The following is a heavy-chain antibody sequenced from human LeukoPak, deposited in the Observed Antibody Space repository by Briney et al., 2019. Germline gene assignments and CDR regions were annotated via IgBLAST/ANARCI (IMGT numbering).Heavy chain of an antibody. D-gene: IGHD3-16*01. CDR2: ISGSGGDT. V-gene: IGHV3-23*01. Sequence: PGGSLRLSCAASGFTLSSYAMSWVRQAPGKGLEWVSGISGSGGDTYYADSVKGRFTISRDNSKNTLYLQMNSLRAEDTAVYYCAKDLPVMSSRKRRVSDYFDYWGQGTLVTVSS. CDR3: AKDLPVMSSRKRRVSDYFDY. CDR1: GFTLSSYA. J-gene: IGHJ4*02.